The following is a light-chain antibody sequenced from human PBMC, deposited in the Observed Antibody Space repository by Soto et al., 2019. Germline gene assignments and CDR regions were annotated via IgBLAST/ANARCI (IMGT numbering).Light chain of an antibody. J-gene: IGKJ1*01. V-gene: IGKV1-5*01. CDR2: DAS. CDR1: QSISSW. CDR3: QQYNSYPT. Sequence: DIQMTQSPSTLSASAGDRVTITCRASQSISSWLAWYQQKPGKAPKFLIYDASSLESGVPSRFSGSGSGTEFTLTISSLQPDDIATYYCQQYNSYPTFGQGTKVEIK.